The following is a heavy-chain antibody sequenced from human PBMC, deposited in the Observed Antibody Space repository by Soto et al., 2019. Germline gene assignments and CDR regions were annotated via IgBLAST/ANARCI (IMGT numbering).Heavy chain of an antibody. Sequence: ASVKVSCKASGYTFTSYGISWVRQAPGQGLEWMGWISAYNGNTNYAQKLQGRVTMTTDTSTSTAYMELRSLRSDDMAVYYCASTNSGSYYYYYYGMDVWGQGTTVTVSS. CDR2: ISAYNGNT. V-gene: IGHV1-18*03. CDR1: GYTFTSYG. J-gene: IGHJ6*02. D-gene: IGHD1-26*01. CDR3: ASTNSGSYYYYYYGMDV.